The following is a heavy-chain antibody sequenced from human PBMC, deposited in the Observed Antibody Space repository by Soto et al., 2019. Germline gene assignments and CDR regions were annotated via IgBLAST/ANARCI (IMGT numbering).Heavy chain of an antibody. J-gene: IGHJ4*02. CDR2: ISGSGGST. D-gene: IGHD1-26*01. CDR1: GFTFSSYA. V-gene: IGHV3-23*01. Sequence: GGSLRLSCAASGFTFSSYAMSWFRQAPGKGLEWVAAISGSGGSTNYADSVKGRFSISRDNSKNTLYLQMNSLRAEDTAVYYCAKQSGSYYEGVVYWGQGTLVTVSS. CDR3: AKQSGSYYEGVVY.